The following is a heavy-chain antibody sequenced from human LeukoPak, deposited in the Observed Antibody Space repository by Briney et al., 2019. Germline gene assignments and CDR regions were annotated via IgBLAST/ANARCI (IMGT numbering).Heavy chain of an antibody. V-gene: IGHV1-18*01. CDR2: ISAYNGNT. CDR1: GYTFTSYG. J-gene: IGHJ5*02. D-gene: IGHD3-10*01. Sequence: ASVKVSCKASGYTFTSYGISWVRQAPGQGLEWMGWISAYNGNTNYAQKLQGRVTMTTDTSTSTAYMELRSLRSDDTAVYYCARNFMVRGVTYWFDPWGQGTLVTVSS. CDR3: ARNFMVRGVTYWFDP.